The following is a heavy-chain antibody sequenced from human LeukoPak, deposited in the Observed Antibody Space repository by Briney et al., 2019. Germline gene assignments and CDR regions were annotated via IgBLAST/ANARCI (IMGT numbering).Heavy chain of an antibody. J-gene: IGHJ4*02. D-gene: IGHD2-8*01. CDR3: ARIGYCTNGVCSDYFDY. CDR1: GGSINNYY. CDR2: IYYSGST. Sequence: PSETLSLTCSVSGGSINNYYWSWIRQPPGKGLEWIGYIYYSGSTNYNPSLKSRVTISVDTSKNQFSLKLSSVTAADTAVYYCARIGYCTNGVCSDYFDYWGQGTLVTVSS. V-gene: IGHV4-59*01.